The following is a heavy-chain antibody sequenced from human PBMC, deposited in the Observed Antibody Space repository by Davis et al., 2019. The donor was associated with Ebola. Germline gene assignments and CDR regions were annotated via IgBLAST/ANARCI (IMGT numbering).Heavy chain of an antibody. CDR3: ASPEEVDYYGMDV. Sequence: PSETLSLTCAVYGGSFSGYYWSWIRQPPGKGLEWIGEINHSGSTNYNPSLKSRVTISVDTSKNQFSLKLSSVTAADTAVYYCASPEEVDYYGMDVWGQGTTVTVSS. D-gene: IGHD2-2*01. J-gene: IGHJ6*02. CDR2: INHSGST. V-gene: IGHV4-34*01. CDR1: GGSFSGYY.